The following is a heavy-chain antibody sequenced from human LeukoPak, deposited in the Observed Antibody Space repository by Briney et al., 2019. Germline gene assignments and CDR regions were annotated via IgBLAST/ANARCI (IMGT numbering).Heavy chain of an antibody. CDR3: ARGGRKLGDAFDI. D-gene: IGHD7-27*01. CDR2: IKSDGSST. CDR1: GINLSSYW. Sequence: PGGSLRLSCETSGINLSSYWMHWVRQTPGVGLVWVSRIKSDGSSTGYEDSVKGRFTVSRDNAKNTLYMQMNSLRGEDTAVYYCARGGRKLGDAFDIWGQGTLVTVS. J-gene: IGHJ3*02. V-gene: IGHV3-74*01.